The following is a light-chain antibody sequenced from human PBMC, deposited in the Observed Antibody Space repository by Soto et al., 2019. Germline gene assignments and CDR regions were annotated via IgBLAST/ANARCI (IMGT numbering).Light chain of an antibody. CDR2: DAS. CDR1: QGISNY. J-gene: IGKJ3*01. Sequence: EFVLTQSPATLSLSPGERATLSCRASQGISNYLAWYQQKPGQAPRLLIYDASHRATGIPARFSGSGSGTDFTLTISSLEPEDSAVYYCQQRINWPPTFGPGTKVDIK. CDR3: QQRINWPPT. V-gene: IGKV3-11*01.